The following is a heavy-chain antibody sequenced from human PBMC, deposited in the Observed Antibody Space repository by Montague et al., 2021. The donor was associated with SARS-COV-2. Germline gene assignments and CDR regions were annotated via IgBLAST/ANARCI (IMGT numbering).Heavy chain of an antibody. J-gene: IGHJ6*02. D-gene: IGHD3-10*01. Sequence: SLRLSCAASGFTVSSNYMSWVRQAPGKGLEWVSVIYSGGSTYYADSVKGRFTISRNNSKNTLYLQMNSLRAEDTAVYYCARDLTYGSWRSYYYYGMDVWGQGTTVTVSS. CDR3: ARDLTYGSWRSYYYYGMDV. V-gene: IGHV3-53*04. CDR2: IYSGGST. CDR1: GFTVSSNY.